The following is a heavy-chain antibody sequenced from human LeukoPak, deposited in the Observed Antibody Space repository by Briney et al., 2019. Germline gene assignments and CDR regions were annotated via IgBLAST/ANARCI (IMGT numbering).Heavy chain of an antibody. Sequence: GGSLRLSCAPSGFTFSDYGMHWVRQAPGKGLEWVSAISGSGGSTYYADSVKGRFTISRDNSKNTLYLQMNSLRAEDTAVYYCAKERYTVTTSDAFDIWGQGTMVTVSS. CDR3: AKERYTVTTSDAFDI. V-gene: IGHV3-23*01. CDR2: ISGSGGST. J-gene: IGHJ3*02. CDR1: GFTFSDYG. D-gene: IGHD4-17*01.